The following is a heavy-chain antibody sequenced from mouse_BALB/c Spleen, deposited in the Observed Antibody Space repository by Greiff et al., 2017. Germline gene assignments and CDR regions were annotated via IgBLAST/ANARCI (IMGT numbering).Heavy chain of an antibody. CDR1: GYAFTNYL. Sequence: QVQLQQSGAELVRPGTSVKVSCKASGYAFTNYLLEGVKQRPGQGLEWIGVINPGSGGTNYNEKFKGKATLTADKASSTAYMQLSSLTSDDSAVYFCARSIYYYGTLYAMDYWGQGTSVTVSS. CDR3: ARSIYYYGTLYAMDY. CDR2: INPGSGGT. D-gene: IGHD1-1*01. J-gene: IGHJ4*01. V-gene: IGHV1-54*03.